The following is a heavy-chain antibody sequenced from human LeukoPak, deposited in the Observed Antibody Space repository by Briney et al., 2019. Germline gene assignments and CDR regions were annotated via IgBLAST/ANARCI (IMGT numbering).Heavy chain of an antibody. CDR1: GFPFSGFG. Sequence: GGSLRLSCTASGFPFSGFGMHWVRQAPGKGLEWVAVIWYDATNKYYADSVKGRFTISRDNSKNTLYLQMNSLRAEDTAVYYCAKDLGILEWLFYWGQGTLVTVSS. CDR2: IWYDATNK. J-gene: IGHJ4*02. V-gene: IGHV3-33*06. D-gene: IGHD3-3*01. CDR3: AKDLGILEWLFY.